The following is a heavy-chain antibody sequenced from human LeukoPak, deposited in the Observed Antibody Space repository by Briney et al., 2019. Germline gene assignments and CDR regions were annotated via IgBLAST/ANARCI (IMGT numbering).Heavy chain of an antibody. V-gene: IGHV4-59*01. D-gene: IGHD6-19*01. CDR2: IYYSGST. CDR1: GGSISSYY. Sequence: SETLSLTCTVSGGSISSYYCGWIRQPPGKGLEWIGYIYYSGSTNYNPSLKSRVTISIDTSKNHFSLKLSSVTAADTAVYYCARGGSSGWLDNWGQGTLVTVSS. J-gene: IGHJ4*02. CDR3: ARGGSSGWLDN.